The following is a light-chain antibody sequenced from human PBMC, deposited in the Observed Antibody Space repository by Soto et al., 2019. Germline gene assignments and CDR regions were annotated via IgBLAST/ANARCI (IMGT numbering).Light chain of an antibody. CDR3: QQYNTYPGT. CDR2: DAS. J-gene: IGKJ1*01. CDR1: QSISDS. V-gene: IGKV1-5*01. Sequence: DIQMTQFPATLSAYPGDGVTITCRASQSISDSLAWYQQKPGKAPKLLIYDASTLESGVPSRFSGSGSGTEFTLTISSLQSDDFATYYCQQYNTYPGTFGQGTKVDIK.